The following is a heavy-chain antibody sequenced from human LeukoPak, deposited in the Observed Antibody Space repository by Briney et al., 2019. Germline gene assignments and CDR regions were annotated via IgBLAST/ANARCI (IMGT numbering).Heavy chain of an antibody. Sequence: SETLSRTCTVSGGSISSSSYYWGWIRQPPGKGLEWIGNIYYGGSTYYNPSLKSRVTISVDASNNEFSLKLSSVTAADTAMYFCARTYNWNYGLNFGCWGQGTLVTVSS. D-gene: IGHD1-7*01. V-gene: IGHV4-39*01. J-gene: IGHJ4*02. CDR1: GGSISSSSYY. CDR3: ARTYNWNYGLNFGC. CDR2: IYYGGST.